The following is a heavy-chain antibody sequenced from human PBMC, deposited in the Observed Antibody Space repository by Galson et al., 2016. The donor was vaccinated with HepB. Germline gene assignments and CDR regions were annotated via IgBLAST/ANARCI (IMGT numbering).Heavy chain of an antibody. V-gene: IGHV2-70*13. D-gene: IGHD1-26*01. CDR3: ARIRDSGNYIDY. Sequence: PALVKPTQTLTLTCTFSGFSLSTTGMCVNWIRHPPGKALEWLALIDWDDDKYYSTSLKTRLSISKDTSKNQVVLTMTNMDPVDTATYYCARIRDSGNYIDYWGQGTLVTVSS. CDR2: IDWDDDK. CDR1: GFSLSTTGMC. J-gene: IGHJ4*02.